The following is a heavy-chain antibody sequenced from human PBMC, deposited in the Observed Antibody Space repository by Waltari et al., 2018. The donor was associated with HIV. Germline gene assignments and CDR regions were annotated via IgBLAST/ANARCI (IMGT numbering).Heavy chain of an antibody. Sequence: QVQLVESGAEVKKPGASLKVSCKASGYAFTGFYIHWVRQAPGQGLEWGGWIKPKTGDTNFAQKCQGRVTMTRDTSISTAYMELSRLTSDDTAVYYCARDPSYGFGENDYWGQGTLFTVSS. CDR2: IKPKTGDT. CDR1: GYAFTGFY. J-gene: IGHJ4*02. CDR3: ARDPSYGFGENDY. V-gene: IGHV1-2*02. D-gene: IGHD3-10*01.